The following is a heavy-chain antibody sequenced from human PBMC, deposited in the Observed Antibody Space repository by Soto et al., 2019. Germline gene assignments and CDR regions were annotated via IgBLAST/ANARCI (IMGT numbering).Heavy chain of an antibody. CDR1: GYSFTRYG. V-gene: IGHV1-18*01. J-gene: IGHJ6*02. CDR3: AMVDVYVTPSPQDV. Sequence: QVQLVQSRAEVKNPGASVKVSCKASGYSFTRYGIAWARQAPGQGLEWMGWINTYNGNTNYAQNLXGXVXXTTDPPTRTAYMELTSLRSNATAIYYCAMVDVYVTPSPQDVWGQGTTVIVSS. CDR2: INTYNGNT. D-gene: IGHD3-16*01.